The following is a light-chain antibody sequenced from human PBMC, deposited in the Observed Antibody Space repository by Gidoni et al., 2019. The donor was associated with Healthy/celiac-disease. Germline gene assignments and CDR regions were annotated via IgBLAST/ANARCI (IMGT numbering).Light chain of an antibody. CDR1: QSVSSN. Sequence: EIVMTQSPATLSVSPGERPTLSCRASQSVSSNLAWYQQKPGQAPRLLIYGASTRATGIPARFSGSGSGTEFTLTSSSLQSEDVAVYYCQQYNNGPTWTFGEGTKVEIK. V-gene: IGKV3-15*01. CDR3: QQYNNGPTWT. CDR2: GAS. J-gene: IGKJ1*01.